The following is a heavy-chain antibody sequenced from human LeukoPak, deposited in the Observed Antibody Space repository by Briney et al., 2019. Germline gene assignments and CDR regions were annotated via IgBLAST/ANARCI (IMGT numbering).Heavy chain of an antibody. Sequence: PGGSLRLSRAASGFTFSGSAMHWVRQASGKGLEWVGRIRSKANSYATAYAASVKGRFTISRDDSKNTAYLQMNSLKTEDTAVYYCTSQTDTHYYDSSPMDWGQGTLVTVSS. V-gene: IGHV3-73*01. J-gene: IGHJ4*02. CDR3: TSQTDTHYYDSSPMD. CDR2: IRSKANSYAT. CDR1: GFTFSGSA. D-gene: IGHD3-22*01.